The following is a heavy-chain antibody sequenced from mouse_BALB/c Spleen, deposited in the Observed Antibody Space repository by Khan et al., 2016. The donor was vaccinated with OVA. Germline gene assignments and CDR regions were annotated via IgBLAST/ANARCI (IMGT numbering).Heavy chain of an antibody. CDR3: ARDRIDY. CDR1: GYTFTSYW. CDR2: INPSSNNT. Sequence: QVQLKESGAELAKPGASVKMSCKASGYTFTSYWVHWVKQRPGQGLEWIGYINPSSNNTEYNQNFKDKATLTADKSSSTAYMQLSSLTSEDSAVYYCARDRIDYWGQGTTLTVSS. J-gene: IGHJ2*01. V-gene: IGHV1-7*01.